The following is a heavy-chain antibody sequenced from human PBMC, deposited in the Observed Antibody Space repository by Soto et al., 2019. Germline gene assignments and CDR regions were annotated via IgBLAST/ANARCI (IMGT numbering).Heavy chain of an antibody. Sequence: GGSLRLSCAASGFTFSNHWMNWVRQVPGRGMEWVAKIKEDGSSTYFADSVRGRFTLSRDNAKNALFLQMNSLRVEDTAIYYCAKHVEWSLHFWGPGTLVTVSS. V-gene: IGHV3-7*01. CDR3: AKHVEWSLHF. CDR1: GFTFSNHW. CDR2: IKEDGSST. J-gene: IGHJ4*02. D-gene: IGHD3-3*01.